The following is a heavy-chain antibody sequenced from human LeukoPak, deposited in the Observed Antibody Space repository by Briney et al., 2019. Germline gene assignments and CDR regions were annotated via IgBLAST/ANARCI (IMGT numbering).Heavy chain of an antibody. CDR2: IYTSGST. Sequence: SQTLSLTCTVSGGSISSGSYYWSWIRQPAGKGLEWIGRIYTSGSTSYNPSLKSRVTISVDTSKNQFSLKLSSVTAADTAVYYCAGHSSWGQGTLVTVSS. CDR1: GGSISSGSYY. V-gene: IGHV4-61*02. D-gene: IGHD6-13*01. CDR3: AGHSS. J-gene: IGHJ4*02.